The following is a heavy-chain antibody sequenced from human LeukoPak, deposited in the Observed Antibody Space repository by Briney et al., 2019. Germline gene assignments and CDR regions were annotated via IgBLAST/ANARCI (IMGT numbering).Heavy chain of an antibody. V-gene: IGHV4-59*01. Sequence: SETLSLTCTVSGGSISSYYWSWIRQPPGKGLEWIGNIDYSGRTIYNPALKSRITVSVDTSKNQCSLNLTSVTAADTAVYYCAREGKLTGYFGGLGFNYWGQGILVTVSS. CDR2: IDYSGRT. J-gene: IGHJ4*02. D-gene: IGHD6-19*01. CDR1: GGSISSYY. CDR3: AREGKLTGYFGGLGFNY.